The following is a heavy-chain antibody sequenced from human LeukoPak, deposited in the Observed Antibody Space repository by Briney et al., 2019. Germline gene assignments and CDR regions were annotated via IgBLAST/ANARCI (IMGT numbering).Heavy chain of an antibody. Sequence: GSLRLSCVASGFTFSNYWMNWVRQAPGKGLEWVANIKPDGGEQYYVDSVKGRFTISRDNADNSLYLQLSSLRAEDTAVYYCAREQRTFDYWGQGILVTVSS. CDR3: AREQRTFDY. D-gene: IGHD5-24*01. J-gene: IGHJ4*02. V-gene: IGHV3-7*03. CDR1: GFTFSNYW. CDR2: IKPDGGEQ.